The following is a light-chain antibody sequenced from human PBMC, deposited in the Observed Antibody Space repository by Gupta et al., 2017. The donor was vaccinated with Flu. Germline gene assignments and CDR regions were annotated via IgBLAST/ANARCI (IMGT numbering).Light chain of an antibody. CDR2: SND. V-gene: IGLV1-44*01. CDR3: ADWDNDGDGVI. Sequence: GTISCAGSSSNIGSNSVNWYQHSPGTAPRLLIYSNDQRPSGVPDRFSASRSGTSASLTISGLQSEDEADYYCADWDNDGDGVIFGGGTKVTVL. CDR1: SSNIGSNS. J-gene: IGLJ2*01.